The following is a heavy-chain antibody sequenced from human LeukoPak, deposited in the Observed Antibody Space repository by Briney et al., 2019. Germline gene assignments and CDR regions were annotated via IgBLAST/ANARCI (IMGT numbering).Heavy chain of an antibody. D-gene: IGHD6-19*01. J-gene: IGHJ4*02. CDR2: IYHSGST. Sequence: SQTLSLTCAVSGGSISSGGYSWSWIRQPPGKGLEWIGYIYHSGSTYYNPSLKSRVTISVDRSKNQFSLKLSSVTAADTAVYYCARHEGIAVAGVEFDYWGQGTLVTVSS. CDR3: ARHEGIAVAGVEFDY. V-gene: IGHV4-30-2*01. CDR1: GGSISSGGYS.